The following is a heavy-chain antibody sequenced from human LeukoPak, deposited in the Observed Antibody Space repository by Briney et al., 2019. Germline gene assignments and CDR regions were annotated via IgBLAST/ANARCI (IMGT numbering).Heavy chain of an antibody. CDR3: ARRNGDHFCLDY. J-gene: IGHJ4*02. D-gene: IGHD3-3*02. Sequence: SSETLSLTCTVSGVSISSSRHYWGWIRQPPGKGLEWVGSIYYSGSTYYTPSLKSRATISVDTSNNHFSLKLSSVTAADTALYYCARRNGDHFCLDYWGQGNLVTVSS. CDR2: IYYSGST. CDR1: GVSISSSRHY. V-gene: IGHV4-39*07.